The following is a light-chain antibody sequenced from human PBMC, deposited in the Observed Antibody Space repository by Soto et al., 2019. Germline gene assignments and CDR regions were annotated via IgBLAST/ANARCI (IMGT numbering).Light chain of an antibody. V-gene: IGKV1-27*01. CDR3: QIYNSAPLT. CDR1: QGISTY. J-gene: IGKJ4*01. CDR2: AAS. Sequence: DIQMTQSPSSLSASVGDRVTITCRASQGISTYLAWYQQKPGKVPKLLIYAASTLQSGVPSRFSGSGSGTDVTLTISSLQPEDVANYYCQIYNSAPLTFGGGTKVEIK.